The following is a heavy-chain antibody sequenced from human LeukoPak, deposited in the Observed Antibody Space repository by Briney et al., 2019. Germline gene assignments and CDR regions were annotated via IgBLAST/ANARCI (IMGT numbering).Heavy chain of an antibody. CDR3: ARVNYINDY. D-gene: IGHD4-11*01. J-gene: IGHJ4*02. CDR1: GYSISSGYH. V-gene: IGHV4-38-2*02. CDR2: IYHSGNT. Sequence: PSETLSLTCTVSGYSISSGYHWGWIRPPPGKGLEWIGCIYHSGNTYYNPSLKSRLTISVDTSKNQFSLKLSSVTAADTAVYYCARVNYINDYWGQGTLVTVSS.